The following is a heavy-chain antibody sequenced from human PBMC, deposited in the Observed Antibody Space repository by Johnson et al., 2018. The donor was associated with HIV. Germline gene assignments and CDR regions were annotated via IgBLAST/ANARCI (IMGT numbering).Heavy chain of an antibody. J-gene: IGHJ3*02. D-gene: IGHD3-16*01. Sequence: QVQLVESGGGVVQPGRSLRLSCAASGFTFSSYGMHWVRQAPGKGLEWVAVIWYDGRNKYYADSVKGRFTISRDNSKNTLYLQMNSLRAEDTAVYYCARERRPWGPDAFDIWGQGTMVTVSS. CDR2: IWYDGRNK. V-gene: IGHV3-33*01. CDR1: GFTFSSYG. CDR3: ARERRPWGPDAFDI.